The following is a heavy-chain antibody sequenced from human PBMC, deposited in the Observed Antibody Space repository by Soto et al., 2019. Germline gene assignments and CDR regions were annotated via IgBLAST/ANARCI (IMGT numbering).Heavy chain of an antibody. CDR1: GFTFSSYG. J-gene: IGHJ4*02. Sequence: QVQLVESGGGVVQPGRSLRLSCAASGFTFSSYGMHWVRQAPGKGLEWVAVISYDGSNKYYADSVKGRFTISRDNSKNTXXLPMSRLRVEDTAVYYCAKDGVRYCSGGSGYALDYWGQGTLVTVSS. CDR2: ISYDGSNK. V-gene: IGHV3-30*18. D-gene: IGHD2-15*01. CDR3: AKDGVRYCSGGSGYALDY.